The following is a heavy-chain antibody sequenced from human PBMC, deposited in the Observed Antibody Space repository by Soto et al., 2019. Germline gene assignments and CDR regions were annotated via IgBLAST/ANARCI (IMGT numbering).Heavy chain of an antibody. D-gene: IGHD3-10*01. Sequence: EVQLVESGGGLVQPGGSLRLSCAASGFTFSSHDMHWVRQVTGKGLEWVSGIDSAGDAKYPASVKGRFTISRENAKNSLHRQMNSLRAGDTAVYYCARGGIRGVRWNWFDTWGQGTLVTVSS. CDR1: GFTFSSHD. CDR2: IDSAGDA. J-gene: IGHJ5*02. CDR3: ARGGIRGVRWNWFDT. V-gene: IGHV3-13*01.